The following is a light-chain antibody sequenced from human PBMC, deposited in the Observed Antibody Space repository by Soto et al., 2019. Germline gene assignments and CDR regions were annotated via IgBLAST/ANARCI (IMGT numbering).Light chain of an antibody. CDR2: SAS. J-gene: IGKJ4*01. CDR3: QESYTTPLT. V-gene: IGKV1-39*01. Sequence: DVQMPQPQSSLSASIGARVTVTCRASQSISNCLNWYQHKPGNAPKILIHSASTLESGVPSRFSGGGSGTEFNFTISSLQREDSATYYCQESYTTPLTFGGGTKVDIK. CDR1: QSISNC.